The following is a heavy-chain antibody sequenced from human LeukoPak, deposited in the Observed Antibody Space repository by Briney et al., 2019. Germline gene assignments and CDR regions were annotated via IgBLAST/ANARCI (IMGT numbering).Heavy chain of an antibody. J-gene: IGHJ6*03. CDR1: GYTFTDYF. CDR3: ARGGDMDV. D-gene: IGHD3-10*01. V-gene: IGHV1-2*02. CDR2: INPNSGGT. Sequence: GASVKVSCKASGYTFTDYFIHWVRQAPGQGLEWMGWINPNSGGTNYAQNFQGRVTVTRDTSISTAYMELSSLRSDDTAVYHCARGGDMDVWGKGTTVTVSS.